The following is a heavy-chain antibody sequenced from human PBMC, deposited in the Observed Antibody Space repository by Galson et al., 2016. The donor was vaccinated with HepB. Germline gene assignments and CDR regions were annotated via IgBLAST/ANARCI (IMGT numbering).Heavy chain of an antibody. J-gene: IGHJ4*02. Sequence: SLRLSCAASGFTVSNNYMSWVRQAPGKGLEWLSVISGSGGGTKYADSVKGRFTISRDNSKNTLYLQMNSLRAEDTAIYYCAKVLEHGRGDFWGQGTLVTVSS. CDR2: ISGSGGGT. D-gene: IGHD3-3*01. V-gene: IGHV3-23*01. CDR1: GFTVSNNY. CDR3: AKVLEHGRGDF.